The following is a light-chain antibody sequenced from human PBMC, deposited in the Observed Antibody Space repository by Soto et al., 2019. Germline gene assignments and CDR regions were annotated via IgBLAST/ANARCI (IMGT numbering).Light chain of an antibody. Sequence: QSVLTQPASVSGSPGQSITISCTGTSSDVGGYNYVSWYQQHPGKAPKLMIYEVSNRPSGVSNRFSGSKSGNTASLTISGLQAEDEADYYCSSYTSSSTYVFGTGTKVNGL. CDR3: SSYTSSSTYV. CDR1: SSDVGGYNY. V-gene: IGLV2-14*01. J-gene: IGLJ1*01. CDR2: EVS.